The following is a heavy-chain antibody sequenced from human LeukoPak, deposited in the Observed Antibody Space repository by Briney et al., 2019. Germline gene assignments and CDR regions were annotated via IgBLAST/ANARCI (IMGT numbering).Heavy chain of an antibody. CDR1: GYTFTSYY. V-gene: IGHV1-46*01. CDR3: ARDLRAYYGGNPGFDY. D-gene: IGHD4-23*01. Sequence: GASVKVSCKASGYTFTSYYMHWVRQAPGQGLEWMGIINPSGGTTSYAQKFQGRVTMTRDTSTSTVYMELSSLRSEDTAVYYCARDLRAYYGGNPGFDYWGQGTLVTVSS. CDR2: INPSGGTT. J-gene: IGHJ4*02.